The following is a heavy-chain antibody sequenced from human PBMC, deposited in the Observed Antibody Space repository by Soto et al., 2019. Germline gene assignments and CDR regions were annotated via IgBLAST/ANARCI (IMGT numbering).Heavy chain of an antibody. J-gene: IGHJ4*02. D-gene: IGHD6-13*01. CDR2: IVVGSGNT. V-gene: IGHV1-58*01. Sequence: SVKVSCKASGFTFTSSAVQWVRQARGQRLEWIGWIVVGSGNTNYAQKFQERVTITRDMSTSTAYMELSSLRSEDTAVYSCAALLAAAGTDYFDYWGQGTLVTVSS. CDR3: AALLAAAGTDYFDY. CDR1: GFTFTSSA.